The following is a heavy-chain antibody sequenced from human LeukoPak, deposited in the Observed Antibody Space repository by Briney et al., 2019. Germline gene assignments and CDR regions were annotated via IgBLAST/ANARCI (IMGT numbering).Heavy chain of an antibody. CDR1: GYSISSGYY. V-gene: IGHV4-38-2*02. Sequence: SETLSLTCTVSGYSISSGYYWGWIRQPPGKGLEWIGSFYYSGSTYHNPSLKSRVTISVDTSKNQFSLKLNSVTAADTAVYYCARKPGNQYYFDYWGQGTLVTVSS. D-gene: IGHD1-14*01. J-gene: IGHJ4*02. CDR3: ARKPGNQYYFDY. CDR2: FYYSGST.